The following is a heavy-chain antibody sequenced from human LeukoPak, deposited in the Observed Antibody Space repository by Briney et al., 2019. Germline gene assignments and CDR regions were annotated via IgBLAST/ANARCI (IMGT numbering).Heavy chain of an antibody. CDR2: INPNSGGT. D-gene: IGHD3-3*01. CDR1: GYTFTGYY. Sequence: GASVKVSCKASGYTFTGYYMHWVRQAPGQGLEWMGWINPNSGGTNYAQKFQGRVIMTRDTSISTAYMELSRLRSDDTAVYYCAYTRITIFGVVMGSFDYWGQGTLVTVSS. V-gene: IGHV1-2*02. J-gene: IGHJ4*02. CDR3: AYTRITIFGVVMGSFDY.